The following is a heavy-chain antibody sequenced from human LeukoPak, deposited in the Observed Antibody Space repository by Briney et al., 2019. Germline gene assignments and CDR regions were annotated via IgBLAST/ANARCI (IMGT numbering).Heavy chain of an antibody. CDR3: ARKGIGSSRYQNMDV. Sequence: GRSLRLSCAASGFTFSSYAMSWVRQAPGKGPEWVSPISIDGGRTYYADSVKGRFTVSRDTSKNTLYPQMNSLRAEDTAVYYCARKGIGSSRYQNMDVWGKGTTVTVSS. D-gene: IGHD6-25*01. J-gene: IGHJ6*03. V-gene: IGHV3-23*01. CDR2: ISIDGGRT. CDR1: GFTFSSYA.